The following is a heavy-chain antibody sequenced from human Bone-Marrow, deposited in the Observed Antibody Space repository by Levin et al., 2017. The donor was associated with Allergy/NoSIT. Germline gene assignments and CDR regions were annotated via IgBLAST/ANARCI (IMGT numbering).Heavy chain of an antibody. CDR1: GFTVSSNY. D-gene: IGHD3-16*02. J-gene: IGHJ4*02. CDR3: AASGSYRYFYFDY. Sequence: GGSLRLSCAASGFTVSSNYMSWVRQAPGKGLEWVSVIYSGGSTYYADSVKGRFTISRDNSKNTLYLQMNSLRAEDTAVYYCAASGSYRYFYFDYWGQGTLVTVSS. CDR2: IYSGGST. V-gene: IGHV3-53*01.